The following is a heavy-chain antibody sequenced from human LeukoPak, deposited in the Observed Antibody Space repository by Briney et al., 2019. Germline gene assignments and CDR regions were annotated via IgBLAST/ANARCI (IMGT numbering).Heavy chain of an antibody. D-gene: IGHD6-13*01. CDR3: AKTRPLDSSSWSHGDY. V-gene: IGHV3-23*01. Sequence: GGSLRLSCAASGFTFSSYAMSWVRQAPGKGLEWVSAISGSGDSTYYGDSVKGRFTISRDNSKNTLYLQMNSLRAEDTAVYYCAKTRPLDSSSWSHGDYWGQGTLVTVSP. CDR2: ISGSGDST. J-gene: IGHJ4*02. CDR1: GFTFSSYA.